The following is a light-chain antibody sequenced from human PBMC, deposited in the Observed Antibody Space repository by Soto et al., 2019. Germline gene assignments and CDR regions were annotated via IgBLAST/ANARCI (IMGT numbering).Light chain of an antibody. V-gene: IGKV1-8*01. J-gene: IGKJ1*01. CDR2: AAS. Sequence: AIRMTQSPSSFSASPGDRATFTCRASQGISSYLAWYQQKPGKAPKLLIYAASTLQTGVPSRFSGSGSGTDFTLTISSLQPEDFATYYCQQYYSYPRKFGQGTKVDIK. CDR3: QQYYSYPRK. CDR1: QGISSY.